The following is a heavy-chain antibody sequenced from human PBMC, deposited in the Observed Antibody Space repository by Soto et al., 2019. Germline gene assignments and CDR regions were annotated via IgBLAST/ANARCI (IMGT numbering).Heavy chain of an antibody. Sequence: QVQLVESGGGVVQPGRSLRLSCAASGLTFKNYGMHWVRQAPGKGLEWVAVIWYDGSNKYYADSVKGRFTISRDNSQXXXXXXXXXXXXXXXXXXXCXXXXXSAALDCWGQGTLVTVSS. J-gene: IGHJ4*02. D-gene: IGHD2-15*01. CDR2: IWYDGSNK. CDR1: GLTFKNYG. V-gene: IGHV3-33*01. CDR3: XXXXXSAALDC.